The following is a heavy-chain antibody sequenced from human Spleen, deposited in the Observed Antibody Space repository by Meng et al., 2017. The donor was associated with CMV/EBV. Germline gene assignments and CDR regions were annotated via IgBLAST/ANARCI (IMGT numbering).Heavy chain of an antibody. CDR2: ISGSGGST. CDR3: AKDTPHYYYDRY. Sequence: AAFGFTFVEWAIHWVRQAPGKGLEWVSAISGSGGSTYYADSVKGRFTISRDNSKNTLYLQMNSLRAEDTAVYYCAKDTPHYYYDRYWGQGTLVTVSS. V-gene: IGHV3-23*01. CDR1: GFTFVEWA. J-gene: IGHJ4*02. D-gene: IGHD3-22*01.